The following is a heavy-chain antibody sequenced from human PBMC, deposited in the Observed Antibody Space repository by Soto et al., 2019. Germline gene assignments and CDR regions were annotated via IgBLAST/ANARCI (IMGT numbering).Heavy chain of an antibody. Sequence: EVQLLESGGGLVQPGGSLRLSCAASGFTFSSYAMSWVRQAPGKGLEWVSAISGSGGSTYYADSVKGRFTISRDNSKNTLYRQINSPRAEDTAVYYCATRTVRWNFELWGRGTLITVSS. V-gene: IGHV3-23*01. D-gene: IGHD4-17*01. CDR2: ISGSGGST. CDR3: ATRTVRWNFEL. J-gene: IGHJ2*01. CDR1: GFTFSSYA.